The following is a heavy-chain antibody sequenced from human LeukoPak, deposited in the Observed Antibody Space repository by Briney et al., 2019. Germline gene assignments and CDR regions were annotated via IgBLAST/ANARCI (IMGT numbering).Heavy chain of an antibody. D-gene: IGHD6-13*01. CDR2: MNPNSGNT. J-gene: IGHJ4*02. Sequence: VASVKVSCKASGYTFTSYDINWVRQATGQGLEWMGWMNPNSGNTGYAQKFQGRVTMTRNTSISTAYMELSSLRSEDTAVYYCARGKRTAAGTFGYWGQGTLVTVSS. V-gene: IGHV1-8*01. CDR3: ARGKRTAAGTFGY. CDR1: GYTFTSYD.